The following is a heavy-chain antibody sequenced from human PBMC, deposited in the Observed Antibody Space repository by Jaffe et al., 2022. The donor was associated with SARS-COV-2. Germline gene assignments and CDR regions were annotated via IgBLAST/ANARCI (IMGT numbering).Heavy chain of an antibody. CDR1: GFTFSSYA. CDR2: ISYDGSNK. V-gene: IGHV3-30*04. D-gene: IGHD3-10*01. J-gene: IGHJ3*02. CDR3: ARGLLVRGVNGEDAFDI. Sequence: QVQLVESGGGVVQPGRSLRLSCAASGFTFSSYAMHWVRQAPGKGLEWVAVISYDGSNKYYADSVKGRFTISRDNSKNTLYLQMNSLRAEDTAVYYCARGLLVRGVNGEDAFDIWGQGTMVTVSS.